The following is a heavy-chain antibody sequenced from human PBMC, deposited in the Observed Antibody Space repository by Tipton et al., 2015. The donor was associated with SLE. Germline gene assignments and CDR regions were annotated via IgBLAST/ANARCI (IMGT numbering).Heavy chain of an antibody. CDR3: VKVAYDYIWGTSVSDYFDY. V-gene: IGHV3-23*01. Sequence: SLRLSCTTSGFTFSSHGMSWVRQAPGKGLEWVSSLTGSGDNKYYSASAKGRFIISRDNSKKTVYLQMNSLRVEDTATYCCVKVAYDYIWGTSVSDYFDYWGQGTLVTVSS. J-gene: IGHJ4*02. CDR2: LTGSGDNK. D-gene: IGHD3-16*01. CDR1: GFTFSSHG.